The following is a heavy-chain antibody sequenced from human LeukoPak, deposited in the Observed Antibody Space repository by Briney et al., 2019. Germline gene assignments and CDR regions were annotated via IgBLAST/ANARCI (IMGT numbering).Heavy chain of an antibody. V-gene: IGHV3-23*01. CDR1: GFTFSTYA. J-gene: IGHJ4*02. CDR3: AKDRGY. Sequence: GGSLRLSCAASGFTFSTYAMTWVRQAPGKGLEWVSAVSGSGDTTYYADSVKGRFTISRHNSKNTVYLQMNSLRAEDTAVYYCAKDRGYWGQGTLVTVSS. CDR2: VSGSGDTT.